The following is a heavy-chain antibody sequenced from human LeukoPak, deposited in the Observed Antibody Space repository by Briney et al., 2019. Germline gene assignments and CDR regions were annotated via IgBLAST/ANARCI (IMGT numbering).Heavy chain of an antibody. CDR3: ARGENFRSTDDVIDY. CDR1: RYTFTSYD. CDR2: MNPNSGNT. J-gene: IGHJ4*02. V-gene: IGHV1-8*01. D-gene: IGHD4-11*01. Sequence: AASVKVSCKASRYTFTSYDINWVRQATGQGLEWMGWMNPNSGNTGYAQKFQGRVTMTRNTSISTAYMELSSLRSEDTAVYYCARGENFRSTDDVIDYWGQGTLVTVSS.